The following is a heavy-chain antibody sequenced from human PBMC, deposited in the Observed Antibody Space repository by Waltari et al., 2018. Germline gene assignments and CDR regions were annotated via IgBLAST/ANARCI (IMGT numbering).Heavy chain of an antibody. CDR2: ISSDGINT. V-gene: IGHV3-64*01. Sequence: EVQLVESGGGLVQPGGSLRLSCAASEFAFSSYALHWVRQAPGKGLEYVSAISSDGINTYYTNSVKGRFKISRDNSKNTLYLQMGSLRPEDMAVYYCARSRRGTAEVNAFDVWGQGTMVTVSS. J-gene: IGHJ3*01. CDR1: EFAFSSYA. CDR3: ARSRRGTAEVNAFDV. D-gene: IGHD5-18*01.